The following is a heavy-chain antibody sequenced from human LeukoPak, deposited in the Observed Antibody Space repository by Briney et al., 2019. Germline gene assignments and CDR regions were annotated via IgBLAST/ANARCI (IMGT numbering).Heavy chain of an antibody. J-gene: IGHJ5*02. Sequence: ASVKVSCKVSGYTLTELSMHWVRQAPGKGLEWMGGFDPEDGETIYAQKFQGRVTMTEDTSTDTAYMELSSLRSEDTAVYYCATAAPSSGWYWFDPWGQGTLVTVSS. V-gene: IGHV1-24*01. D-gene: IGHD6-19*01. CDR1: GYTLTELS. CDR2: FDPEDGET. CDR3: ATAAPSSGWYWFDP.